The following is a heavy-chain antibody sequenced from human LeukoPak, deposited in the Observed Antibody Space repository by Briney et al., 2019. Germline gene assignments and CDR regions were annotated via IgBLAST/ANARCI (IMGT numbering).Heavy chain of an antibody. CDR1: GFTVSSNY. J-gene: IGHJ4*02. V-gene: IGHV3-53*01. CDR3: ATYYYDSSGSDY. Sequence: PGGSLRLSCAASGFTVSSNYMSWVRQAPGKGLEWVSVIYSGGSTYYADSVKGRFTISRDNSKNTLYLQMNGLGAEDTAVYYCATYYYDSSGSDYWGQGTLVTVSS. D-gene: IGHD3-22*01. CDR2: IYSGGST.